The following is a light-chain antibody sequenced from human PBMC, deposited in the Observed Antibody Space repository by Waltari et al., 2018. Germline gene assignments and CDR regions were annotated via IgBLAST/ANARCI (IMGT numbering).Light chain of an antibody. CDR2: GAS. CDR3: QQYGGPPPST. V-gene: IGKV3-20*01. Sequence: EIILTQSPGTLSLSPGERATLSCRASQTISKNYLAWYQQKPGQAPRPLISGASSRATGTPDRFSGSGSGTDFTLTITIVEPEDFAVYFCQQYGGPPPSTFGQGTKLEIK. J-gene: IGKJ2*01. CDR1: QTISKNY.